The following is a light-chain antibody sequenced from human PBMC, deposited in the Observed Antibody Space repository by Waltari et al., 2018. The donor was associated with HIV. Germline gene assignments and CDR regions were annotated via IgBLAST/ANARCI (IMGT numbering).Light chain of an antibody. CDR1: QIIATS. CDR3: QQSYSTVRT. CDR2: GAS. V-gene: IGKV1-39*01. J-gene: IGKJ1*01. Sequence: DIQMTQSPSSLSASVGDRITIHCRSSQIIATSLNWYQQKSGQAPRLLIYGASTLRSGVPSNFAASGSGTNFSLTINNLQVEDFATYYCQQSYSTVRTFGQGTKVEIK.